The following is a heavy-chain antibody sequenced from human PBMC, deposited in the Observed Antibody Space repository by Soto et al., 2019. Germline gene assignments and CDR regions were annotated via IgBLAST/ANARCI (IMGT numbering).Heavy chain of an antibody. CDR2: IIPILGTA. Sequence: QVQLVQSGAEVRKPGSSVKVSCKASGGTFSSDTISWVRQAPGQGLEWMGRIIPILGTANYAQKFQGRVTSTADMCXSTAYMELSSLRSEDTAMYYCASDLRYGGSWYFDYWGQGTLVTVSS. CDR1: GGTFSSDT. V-gene: IGHV1-69*08. CDR3: ASDLRYGGSWYFDY. J-gene: IGHJ4*02. D-gene: IGHD6-13*01.